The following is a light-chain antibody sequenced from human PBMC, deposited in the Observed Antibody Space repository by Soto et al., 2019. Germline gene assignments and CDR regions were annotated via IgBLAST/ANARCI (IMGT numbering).Light chain of an antibody. CDR3: ASCDDSLNGHVV. J-gene: IGLJ2*01. CDR2: SNS. CDR1: SSNIGSNI. V-gene: IGLV1-44*01. Sequence: QSVLIQPPSASGTPGQRVTISCSGSSSNIGSNIVNWYQHLPGTAPKLLIYSNSHRPAGVPDRISGSKSGTSASLAISGLQPEDEADYYCASCDDSLNGHVVFGGGTKLTVL.